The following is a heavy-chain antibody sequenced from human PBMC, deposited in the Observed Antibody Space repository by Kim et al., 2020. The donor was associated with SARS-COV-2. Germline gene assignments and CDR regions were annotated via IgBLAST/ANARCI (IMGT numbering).Heavy chain of an antibody. D-gene: IGHD2-21*01. V-gene: IGHV3-11*01. CDR3: ARDLYWGGYAFDL. CDR2: MSTSGSII. J-gene: IGHJ3*01. Sequence: GGSLRLSCAASGFTFRDSYMSWIRQAPGKGLEWVAYMSTSGSIIQYADSVKGRFTISRDNAKNSLYLQMNSLRADDTAIYYCARDLYWGGYAFDLWGLGT. CDR1: GFTFRDSY.